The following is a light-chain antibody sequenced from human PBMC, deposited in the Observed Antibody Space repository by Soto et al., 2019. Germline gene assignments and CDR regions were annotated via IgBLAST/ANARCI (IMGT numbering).Light chain of an antibody. J-gene: IGLJ2*01. CDR3: SSYTISSTLVV. Sequence: QSALTQPASVSGSPGQSITISCTGTSSDVGGYNYVSWYQQHPGKAPKLMIYDVSNRPSGVSNRYSGSKSGNTASLTISGLQADDEADYYCSSYTISSTLVVFGGGTKLTAL. CDR1: SSDVGGYNY. V-gene: IGLV2-14*01. CDR2: DVS.